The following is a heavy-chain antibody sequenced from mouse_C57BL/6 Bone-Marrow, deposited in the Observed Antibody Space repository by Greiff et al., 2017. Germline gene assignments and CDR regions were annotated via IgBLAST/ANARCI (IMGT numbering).Heavy chain of an antibody. Sequence: VQLQQSGAELVKPGASVKLSCKASGYTFTEYTITWVKQRSGQGLEWIGWFYPGSGSIKYNEKFKDKATLTADKSSSTVYMKLSRMTSEDSAVYYCARQEASDNGGAFDYWGQGTTLTVSS. CDR3: ARQEASDNGGAFDY. J-gene: IGHJ2*01. CDR2: FYPGSGSI. V-gene: IGHV1-62-2*01. D-gene: IGHD1-3*01. CDR1: GYTFTEYT.